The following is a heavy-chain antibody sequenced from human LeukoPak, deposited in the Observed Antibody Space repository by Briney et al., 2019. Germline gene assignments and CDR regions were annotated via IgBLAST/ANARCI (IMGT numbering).Heavy chain of an antibody. Sequence: SETLSLTCSVSDGSINSYYWNWIRRPPGKGLEWIGYIYYNGNSNYSPSLKSRVTMSVDTSKNLFSLKVSSVTAADTAVYYCARGRSNYYGMDVWGQGTTVTVSS. V-gene: IGHV4-59*01. D-gene: IGHD1-26*01. CDR1: DGSINSYY. CDR2: IYYNGNS. J-gene: IGHJ6*02. CDR3: ARGRSNYYGMDV.